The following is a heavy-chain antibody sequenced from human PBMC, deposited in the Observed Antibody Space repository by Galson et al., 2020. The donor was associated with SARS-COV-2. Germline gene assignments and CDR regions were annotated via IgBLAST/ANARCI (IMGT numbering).Heavy chain of an antibody. CDR1: GYTLTELS. CDR3: ATGPPYGDYRWVDP. D-gene: IGHD4-17*01. Sequence: ASVKVSCKVSGYTLTELSMHWVRQAPGKGLEWMGGFDPEDGETIYAQKFQGRVTMTEDTSTDTAYMELSSLRSEDTAVYYCATGPPYGDYRWVDPWGQGPLVTVSS. CDR2: FDPEDGET. V-gene: IGHV1-24*01. J-gene: IGHJ5*02.